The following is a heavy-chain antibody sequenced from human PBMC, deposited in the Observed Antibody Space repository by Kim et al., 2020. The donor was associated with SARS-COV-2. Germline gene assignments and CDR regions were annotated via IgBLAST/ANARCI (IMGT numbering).Heavy chain of an antibody. CDR1: GFTFSSYA. J-gene: IGHJ5*02. CDR2: ISYDGSNK. Sequence: GGSLRLSCAASGFTFSSYAMHWVRQAPGKGLEWVAVISYDGSNKYYADSVKGRFTISRDNSKNTLYLQMNSLRAEDTAVYYCARDLVVRGVIITFWFDPWGQGTLVTVSS. V-gene: IGHV3-30-3*01. D-gene: IGHD3-10*01. CDR3: ARDLVVRGVIITFWFDP.